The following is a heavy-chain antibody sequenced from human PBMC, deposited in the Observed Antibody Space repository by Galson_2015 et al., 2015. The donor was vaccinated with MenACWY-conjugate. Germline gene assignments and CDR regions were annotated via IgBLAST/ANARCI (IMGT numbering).Heavy chain of an antibody. V-gene: IGHV3-33*01. J-gene: IGHJ4*01. CDR3: ARDYCRTTNCCFYY. CDR2: IWSDGSNK. CDR1: GFTFSSYG. Sequence: SLRLSCAASGFTFSSYGMHWVRQAPGKGLEWVAVIWSDGSNKYSADSVKGRFTISRDNSKNTLYLQMNSLRAEDTSVYYCARDYCRTTNCCFYYWGQGTLATVPS. D-gene: IGHD2-2*01.